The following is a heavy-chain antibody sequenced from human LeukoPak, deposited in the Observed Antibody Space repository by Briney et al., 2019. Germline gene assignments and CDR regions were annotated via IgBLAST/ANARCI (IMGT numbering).Heavy chain of an antibody. CDR2: INHSGST. J-gene: IGHJ4*02. D-gene: IGHD4-23*01. CDR1: GGSFSGYY. CDR3: ARGRRWTTAPVFDY. V-gene: IGHV4-34*01. Sequence: PSETLSLTCAVYGGSFSGYYWSWIRQPPGKGLEWIGEINHSGSTNYNPSLKSRVTISVDTSKNQFSLKLSSVTAADTAVYYCARGRRWTTAPVFDYWGQGTLVTVSS.